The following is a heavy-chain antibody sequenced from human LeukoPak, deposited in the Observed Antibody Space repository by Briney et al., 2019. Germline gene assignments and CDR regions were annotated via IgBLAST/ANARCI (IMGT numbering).Heavy chain of an antibody. CDR2: IKQDESEK. Sequence: PGGSLRLSCAASRFTFSSYWMNWVRQAPGKGLEWVANIKQDESEKYYVDSVKGRFTISRDNAKSSLYLQMNNLRAEDTAVYYCARGGYCTSANCYTYSYYMDVWGKGTTVTVSS. CDR3: ARGGYCTSANCYTYSYYMDV. CDR1: RFTFSSYW. J-gene: IGHJ6*03. V-gene: IGHV3-7*01. D-gene: IGHD2-2*02.